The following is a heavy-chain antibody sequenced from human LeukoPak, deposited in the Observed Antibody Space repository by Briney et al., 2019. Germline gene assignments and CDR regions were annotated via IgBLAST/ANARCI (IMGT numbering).Heavy chain of an antibody. CDR3: ARGNHLRYLSTNFDGSGDYAYFDY. Sequence: SETLSLTCAVYGGSFSGYYWSWIRQPPGKGLEWIGEINHSGSTNYNPSLKSRVTISVDTSKNQFSLKLSSVTAADTAVYYCARGNHLRYLSTNFDGSGDYAYFDYWGQGTLVTVYS. CDR2: INHSGST. J-gene: IGHJ4*02. CDR1: GGSFSGYY. V-gene: IGHV4-34*01. D-gene: IGHD3-22*01.